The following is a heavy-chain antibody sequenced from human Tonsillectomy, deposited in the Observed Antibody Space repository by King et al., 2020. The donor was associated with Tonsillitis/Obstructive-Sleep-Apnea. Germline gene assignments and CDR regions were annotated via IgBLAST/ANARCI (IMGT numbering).Heavy chain of an antibody. CDR2: ISWNSGTI. D-gene: IGHD5-24*01. CDR3: AKVKTEGISYYMDV. Sequence: QLVQSGGGLVQPGRSLRLSCAASGFNLYDYAMHWVRQAPGKGLEWVSGISWNSGTIGYADSVKGRFTISRDNAKNSLYLQMNSLRAEDTALYYCAKVKTEGISYYMDVWGKGTTVTVSS. J-gene: IGHJ6*03. V-gene: IGHV3-9*01. CDR1: GFNLYDYA.